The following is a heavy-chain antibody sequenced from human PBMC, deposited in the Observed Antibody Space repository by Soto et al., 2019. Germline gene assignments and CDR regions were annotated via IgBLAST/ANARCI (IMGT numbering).Heavy chain of an antibody. V-gene: IGHV3-30-3*01. CDR2: ISYDGSNK. Sequence: QVQLVESGGGVVQPGRSLRLSCAASGFTFSSYAMHWVRQAPGKGLEWVAVISYDGSNKYYADSVKGRFTISRYNSKNTLYLQMNSLRAEDTAVYYCARGHRLPNANWFDPWGQGTLVTVSS. D-gene: IGHD2-15*01. CDR3: ARGHRLPNANWFDP. J-gene: IGHJ5*02. CDR1: GFTFSSYA.